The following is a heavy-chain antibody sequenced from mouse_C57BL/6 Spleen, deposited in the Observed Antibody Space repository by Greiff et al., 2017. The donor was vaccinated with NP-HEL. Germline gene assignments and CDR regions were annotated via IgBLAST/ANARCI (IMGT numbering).Heavy chain of an antibody. CDR2: ISYSGST. CDR1: GYSITSDY. J-gene: IGHJ2*01. Sequence: EVKVVESGPGLAKPSQTLSLSCSVTGYSITSDYWNWIRQFPGNKLEYMGYISYSGSTYYNPSLKSRISITRDTSKNQYYLQLNSVTTEDTATYYCARFRLGSSYYFDYWGQGTTLTVSS. CDR3: ARFRLGSSYYFDY. V-gene: IGHV3-8*01. D-gene: IGHD3-1*01.